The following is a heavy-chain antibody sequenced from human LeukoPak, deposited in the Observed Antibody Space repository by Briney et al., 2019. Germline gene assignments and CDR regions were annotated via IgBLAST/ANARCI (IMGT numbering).Heavy chain of an antibody. CDR1: GFTFSSYA. CDR2: VSSNGGST. V-gene: IGHV3-64*01. J-gene: IGHJ5*02. CDR3: ARDPGARIVGATSAWFDP. D-gene: IGHD1-26*01. Sequence: GGSLRLSCAASGFTFSSYAMHWVRQAPGKGLEYVSAVSSNGGSTYYANSVKGRFTISRDNSKNTLYLQMGSLRAEDMAVYYCARDPGARIVGATSAWFDPWGQGTLVTVSS.